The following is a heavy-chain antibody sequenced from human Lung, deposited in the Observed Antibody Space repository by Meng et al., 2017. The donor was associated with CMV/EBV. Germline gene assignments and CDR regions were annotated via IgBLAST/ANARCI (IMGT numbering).Heavy chain of an antibody. D-gene: IGHD3-16*01. CDR1: GFTFSCYG. Sequence: GGSXRLXXAASGFTFSCYGLHWVRQAPGKGLEWVAFIRYDGNNKFYADPVKGRFTISRDRSKNTLYLQMNSLRADDTAVYYCAKGLRSLRRFYYYGMDVWGQGTXVTVSS. J-gene: IGHJ6*02. V-gene: IGHV3-30*02. CDR3: AKGLRSLRRFYYYGMDV. CDR2: IRYDGNNK.